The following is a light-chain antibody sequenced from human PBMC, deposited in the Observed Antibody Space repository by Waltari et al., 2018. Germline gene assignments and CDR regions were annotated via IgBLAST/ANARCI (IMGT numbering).Light chain of an antibody. CDR1: QSVLYSSNNNNY. CDR3: QQYYSSPWT. J-gene: IGKJ1*01. Sequence: DIVMTQSPDSLAVSLGETATINCKSSQSVLYSSNNNNYLTWYQQKPSQPPKLLIYWASTRESGVPDRFSGSGSGTDFTLTISSLQAEDVAVYYCQQYYSSPWTFGQGTKVEIK. CDR2: WAS. V-gene: IGKV4-1*01.